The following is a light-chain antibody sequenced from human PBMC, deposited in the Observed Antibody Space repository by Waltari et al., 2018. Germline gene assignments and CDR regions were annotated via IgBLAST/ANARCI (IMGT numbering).Light chain of an antibody. CDR3: CSYAGSWIWV. CDR1: NSDVGNYNL. CDR2: EVT. Sequence: QAALPQPASVSGSPGTSITISCPGSNSDVGNYNLVPWYQKHPGKAPKLIIYEVTNRPSGISDRFSGFKTGNTASLTISGLQAEDEADYYCCSYAGSWIWVFGGGTELTVL. J-gene: IGLJ3*02. V-gene: IGLV2-23*02.